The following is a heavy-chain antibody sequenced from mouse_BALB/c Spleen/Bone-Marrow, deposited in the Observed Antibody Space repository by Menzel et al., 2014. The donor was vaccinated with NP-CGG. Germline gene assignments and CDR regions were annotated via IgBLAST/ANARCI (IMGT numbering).Heavy chain of an antibody. V-gene: IGHV2-9*02. D-gene: IGHD1-1*01. CDR1: EFSLTSYG. J-gene: IGHJ3*01. CDR3: ARGGSSRAWFAY. Sequence: QVQLKESGPGLVAPSQSLSITCTVSEFSLTSYGVHWVRQPPGKGLEWLGVIWAGGSTNYNSALMPRLSISKDNSKSQVFLKMNSLQTDDTAMYYCARGGSSRAWFAYWGQGTLVTVSA. CDR2: IWAGGST.